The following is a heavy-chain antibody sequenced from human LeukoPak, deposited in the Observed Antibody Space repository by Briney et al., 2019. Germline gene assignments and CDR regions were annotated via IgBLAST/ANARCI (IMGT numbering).Heavy chain of an antibody. V-gene: IGHV4-30-4*07. D-gene: IGHD4-17*01. J-gene: IGHJ6*03. Sequence: SGTLSLTCAVSGGSISSGVYSWSWVRQPPGKGLEWIGYIYYGGNTYYNPSLKSRLTISLDTSNNQFSLKLSSVTAADTAVYYCARVLRKGPYGDGGYFYFYMDVWGKGTTVTVSS. CDR1: GGSISSGVYS. CDR3: ARVLRKGPYGDGGYFYFYMDV. CDR2: IYYGGNT.